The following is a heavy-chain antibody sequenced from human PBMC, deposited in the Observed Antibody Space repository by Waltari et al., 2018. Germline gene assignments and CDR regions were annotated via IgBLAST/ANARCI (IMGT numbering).Heavy chain of an antibody. CDR2: LYDTDNT. J-gene: IGHJ5*02. D-gene: IGHD6-13*01. CDR1: GASMNTDS. Sequence: QVQLQESGPGLVKPSATLSLTCSVFGASMNTDSWNWIRQPPGKGLEWIGCLYDTDNTNYSPSFKSRVTISVDTSNNEFSLTLSSVTAADTALYDCARDRTRGPGFSSQLDTWGQGTLVIVSS. CDR3: ARDRTRGPGFSSQLDT. V-gene: IGHV4-59*01.